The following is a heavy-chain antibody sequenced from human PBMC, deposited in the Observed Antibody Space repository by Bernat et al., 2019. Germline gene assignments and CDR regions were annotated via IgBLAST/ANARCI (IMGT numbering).Heavy chain of an antibody. CDR1: GFTFSSYW. J-gene: IGHJ3*02. Sequence: EVQLVESGGGLVQPGGSLRLSCAASGFTFSSYWMSWVRQAPGKGLEWVANIKQDGSEKYYVDSVKGRFTISRDNAKNSLYLKMNRLRAEDTAVYYCARGDCSGGSCQRDAFDIWGQGTMVTVSS. D-gene: IGHD2-15*01. CDR3: ARGDCSGGSCQRDAFDI. V-gene: IGHV3-7*04. CDR2: IKQDGSEK.